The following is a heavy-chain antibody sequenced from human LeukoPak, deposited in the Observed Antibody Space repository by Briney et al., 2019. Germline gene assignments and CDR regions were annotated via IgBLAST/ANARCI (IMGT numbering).Heavy chain of an antibody. Sequence: SQTLSLTCTVSGGSISSGSYYWSWIRQPAGKGLEWIGRIYTSGSTNYNPSLKSRVTISVDTSKNQFSLKLSSVTAADTAVYYCARARGYYYDSSGHAQGYYFDYWGQGTLVTVSS. CDR2: IYTSGST. V-gene: IGHV4-61*02. CDR1: GGSISSGSYY. D-gene: IGHD3-22*01. CDR3: ARARGYYYDSSGHAQGYYFDY. J-gene: IGHJ4*02.